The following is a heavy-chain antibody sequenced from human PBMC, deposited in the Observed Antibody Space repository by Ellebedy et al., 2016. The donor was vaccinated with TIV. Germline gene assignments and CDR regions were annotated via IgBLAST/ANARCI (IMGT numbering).Heavy chain of an antibody. CDR1: GFTFSSYA. J-gene: IGHJ4*02. Sequence: GESLKISCAASGFTFSSYAMSWVRQAPGKGLEWVSTISNTGSRTYYAESVEGRFIISRDNSKKTLYLQMNSLRAEDTVVYYCAKGRGGGSDSSAPRYYFDYWGLGTLVTVSS. CDR3: AKGRGGGSDSSAPRYYFDY. V-gene: IGHV3-23*01. CDR2: ISNTGSRT. D-gene: IGHD3-22*01.